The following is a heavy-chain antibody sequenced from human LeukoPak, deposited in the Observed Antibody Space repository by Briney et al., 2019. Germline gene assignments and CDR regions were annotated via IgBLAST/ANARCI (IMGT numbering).Heavy chain of an antibody. CDR2: INHSGST. Sequence: SETLSLTCTVSGYSISSGYYWGWIRQPPGKGLEWIGEINHSGSTNCNPSLKSRVTISVDTSKNQFSLKLSSVTAADTAVYYCARGFWVPSHFDYWGQGTLVTVSS. CDR3: ARGFWVPSHFDY. J-gene: IGHJ4*02. D-gene: IGHD3-10*01. CDR1: GYSISSGYY. V-gene: IGHV4-38-2*02.